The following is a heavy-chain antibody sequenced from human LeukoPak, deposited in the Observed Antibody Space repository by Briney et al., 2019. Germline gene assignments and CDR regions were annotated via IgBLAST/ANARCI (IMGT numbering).Heavy chain of an antibody. J-gene: IGHJ4*02. CDR3: AKDRDLVVVVAATPDY. D-gene: IGHD2-15*01. Sequence: PGGSLRLSCAASGFTFSSYGMHWVRQAPGKGLEWVAVISYDGSNKYYADSVKGRFTISRDNSKNTLYLQMNSLRAEDTAVYYCAKDRDLVVVVAATPDYWGQGNLVTVSS. CDR2: ISYDGSNK. V-gene: IGHV3-30*18. CDR1: GFTFSSYG.